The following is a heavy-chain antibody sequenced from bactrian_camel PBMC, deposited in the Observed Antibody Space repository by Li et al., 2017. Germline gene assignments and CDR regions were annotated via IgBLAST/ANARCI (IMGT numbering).Heavy chain of an antibody. J-gene: IGHJ4*01. CDR3: AATATDRFACRTRYVTMFPD. V-gene: IGHV3S53*01. Sequence: HVQLVESGGGSVQAGESLRLSCAASDYPWGNNCMGWFRQAPGKEREGVAAIDIDDTTSYADSVKGRFTISRDNAKNTVYLQMDSLKPEDTATYYCAATATDRFACRTRYVTMFPDRGQGTQVTVS. D-gene: IGHD4*01. CDR1: DYPWGNNC. CDR2: IDIDDTT.